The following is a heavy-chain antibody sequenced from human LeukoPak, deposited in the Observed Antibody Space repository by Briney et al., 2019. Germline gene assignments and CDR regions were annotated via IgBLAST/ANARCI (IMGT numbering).Heavy chain of an antibody. CDR2: IKSKTDGGTT. D-gene: IGHD5-12*01. CDR3: TTAPYSGYDTRPIDY. J-gene: IGHJ4*02. Sequence: WIRQPPGKGLEWVGRIKSKTDGGTTDYAAPVKGRFTISRDDSKNTPYLQMNSLKTEDTAVYYCTTAPYSGYDTRPIDYWGQGTLVTVSS. V-gene: IGHV3-15*01.